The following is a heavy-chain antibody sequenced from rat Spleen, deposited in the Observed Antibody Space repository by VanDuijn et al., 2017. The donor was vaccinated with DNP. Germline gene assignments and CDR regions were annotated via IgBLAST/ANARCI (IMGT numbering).Heavy chain of an antibody. CDR2: ISHDGSST. V-gene: IGHV5-29*01. CDR3: ARPDY. Sequence: EVQLVESGGGLVQPGRSLKLSCAASGFTFSNHGMAWVRQAPKKGLAWVATISHDGSSTNYRDSVKGRFTCSRDNAKSTLYLQIDSLRSEDTATYYCARPDYWGQGVMVTVSS. CDR1: GFTFSNHG. J-gene: IGHJ2*01.